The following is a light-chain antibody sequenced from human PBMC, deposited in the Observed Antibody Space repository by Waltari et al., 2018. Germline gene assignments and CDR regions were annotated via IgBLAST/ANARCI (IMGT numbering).Light chain of an antibody. J-gene: IGLJ2*01. CDR1: SSDIGGYNY. CDR3: SSYAGSNTLV. Sequence: QAALTQPRSVSGSPGQSVTISRTGTSSDIGGYNYVSWYQQHPGTAPKLMIYEVSKRPSGVSDRFSGSKSGNTASLTISGLQAEDEADYYCSSYAGSNTLVFGGGTRLTVL. V-gene: IGLV2-11*01. CDR2: EVS.